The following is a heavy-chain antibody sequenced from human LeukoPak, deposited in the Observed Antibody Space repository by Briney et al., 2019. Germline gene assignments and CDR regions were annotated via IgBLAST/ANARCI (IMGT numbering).Heavy chain of an antibody. D-gene: IGHD6-13*01. Sequence: GGSLRLSCAASGFTFSDYYMDWVRQAPGKGLEWIARIRNKANSNTSEYAASVKGKFTISRDDSKNSLYLQVNSLKTEDTAVYYCTRRAAAGALDYWGQGTLVTVSS. V-gene: IGHV3-72*01. CDR2: IRNKANSNTS. CDR1: GFTFSDYY. J-gene: IGHJ4*02. CDR3: TRRAAAGALDY.